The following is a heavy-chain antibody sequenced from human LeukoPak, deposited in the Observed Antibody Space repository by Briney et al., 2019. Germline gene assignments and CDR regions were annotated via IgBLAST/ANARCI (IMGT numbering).Heavy chain of an antibody. D-gene: IGHD6-19*01. CDR2: IYYSGST. CDR1: GGSISSYY. CDR3: ARSRYGSAWYGFDI. J-gene: IGHJ3*02. Sequence: SETLSLTCTVAGGSISSYYWSWIRQPPGKGLEWIGYIYYSGSTNYNPSLKSRVTISVDTSKNQFSLKLSSVTAADTAVYYCARSRYGSAWYGFDIWGQGTMVTVSS. V-gene: IGHV4-59*01.